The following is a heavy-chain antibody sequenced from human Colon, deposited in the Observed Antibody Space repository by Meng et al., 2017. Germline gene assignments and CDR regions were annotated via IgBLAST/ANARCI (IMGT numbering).Heavy chain of an antibody. D-gene: IGHD1-7*01. CDR1: GFSLTSRGVG. V-gene: IGHV2-5*02. J-gene: IGHJ4*01. CDR3: ARSGNWDYPYYFDY. Sequence: TVQESLPTLVNPTLTLALTCTFSGFSLTSRGVGVGWIRQPPGKALEWLALIYWDGTQRYNPSLKNRLAITRDTSKNQVVLTVTNMHSADTATYFCARSGNWDYPYYFDYWGRGSLVTVSS. CDR2: IYWDGTQ.